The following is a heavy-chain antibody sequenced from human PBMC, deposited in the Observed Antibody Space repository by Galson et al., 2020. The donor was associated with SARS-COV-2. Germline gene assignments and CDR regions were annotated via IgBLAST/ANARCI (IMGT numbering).Heavy chain of an antibody. CDR2: VDWNDDK. V-gene: IGHV2-70*01. CDR1: GFSLTTSGVC. Sequence: SGPTLVKPTQTLTLTCTFSGFSLTTSGVCVGWIRQIRQPPGKALEWLALVDWNDDKYYTTSLKTRLTISRDTSKNQVVLTMTNMDPVDAGTYYCARIYYRNGWKEYYGMDVWGQGTTVTVSS. D-gene: IGHD6-19*01. J-gene: IGHJ6*02. CDR3: ARIYYRNGWKEYYGMDV.